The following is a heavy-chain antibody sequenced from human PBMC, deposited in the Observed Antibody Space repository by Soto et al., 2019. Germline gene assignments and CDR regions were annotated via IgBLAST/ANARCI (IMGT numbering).Heavy chain of an antibody. CDR2: IIPIFGTA. J-gene: IGHJ6*02. D-gene: IGHD6-6*01. Sequence: QVQLVQSGAEVKKPGSSVKVSCKASGGTFSSYAISWVRQAPGQGLEWMGGIIPIFGTANYAQKFQGRVTMTADKSTSTASMELSSLRSEDTAVYNCASNSVAARHRFNDGMDAWGQGTTVTVSS. CDR1: GGTFSSYA. V-gene: IGHV1-69*06. CDR3: ASNSVAARHRFNDGMDA.